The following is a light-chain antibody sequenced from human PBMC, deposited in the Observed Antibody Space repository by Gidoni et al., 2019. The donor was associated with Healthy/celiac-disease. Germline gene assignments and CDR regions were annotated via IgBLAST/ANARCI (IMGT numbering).Light chain of an antibody. J-gene: IGKJ4*01. Sequence: VFPLSPGTLSLSPGELATLTCRASQSVSSSYLAWYQQKPGQAPRLLIYGASSRDTGIPDRFSGSGSGTDFTLTISRLEPEDFAVYYCQQYGSSPFTFGGGTKVEIK. V-gene: IGKV3-20*01. CDR1: QSVSSSY. CDR3: QQYGSSPFT. CDR2: GAS.